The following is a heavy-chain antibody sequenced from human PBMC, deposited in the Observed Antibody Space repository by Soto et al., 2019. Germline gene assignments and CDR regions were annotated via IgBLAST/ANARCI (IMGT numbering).Heavy chain of an antibody. Sequence: EVQLVEAGGGLVQPGGSLRLSCAASGFLFDNFWMTWVRQAPGKGLEWVANIKQDGSETYYVYSVKGRFIISRDNAKSSLYLQMTSLRAEDTSVYYWARDTGATVAGTFDYWVQGSLVTVSP. CDR2: IKQDGSET. CDR1: GFLFDNFW. J-gene: IGHJ4*02. CDR3: ARDTGATVAGTFDY. D-gene: IGHD6-19*01. V-gene: IGHV3-7*01.